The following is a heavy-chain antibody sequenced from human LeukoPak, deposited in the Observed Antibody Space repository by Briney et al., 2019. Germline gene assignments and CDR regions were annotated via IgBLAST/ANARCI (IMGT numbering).Heavy chain of an antibody. CDR2: INSDGSWT. V-gene: IGHV3-74*01. CDR3: ARDLSY. Sequence: GGSLRLSCAASGNYWMHWVRQVPGKGLVWVSHINSDGSWTSYADSVKGRFTISRDNSKNTLYLQMNSLRAEDTAVYYCARDLSYWGQGTLVTVSS. J-gene: IGHJ4*02. CDR1: GNYW.